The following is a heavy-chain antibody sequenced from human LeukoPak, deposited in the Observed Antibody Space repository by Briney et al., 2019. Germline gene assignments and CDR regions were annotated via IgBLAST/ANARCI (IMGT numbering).Heavy chain of an antibody. V-gene: IGHV5-51*01. D-gene: IGHD6-19*01. CDR1: GYSFTSYW. CDR3: ARRRAGVAVAVQRWAFDI. CDR2: IYPGDSDT. Sequence: GESLKISCKGSGYSFTSYWIGWVRQMPGKGLEWMGIIYPGDSDTRYSPSFQGQVTISADKSISTAYLQWSSLKASDTAMYYCARRRAGVAVAVQRWAFDIWGQGTMVTVSS. J-gene: IGHJ3*02.